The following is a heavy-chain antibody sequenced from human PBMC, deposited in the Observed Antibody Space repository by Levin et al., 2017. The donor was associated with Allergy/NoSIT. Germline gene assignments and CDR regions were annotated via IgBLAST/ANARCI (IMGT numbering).Heavy chain of an antibody. D-gene: IGHD3-3*01. V-gene: IGHV3-30*04. Sequence: GGSLRLSCAASGFTFSSYAMHWVRQAPGKGLEWVAVISYDGSNKYYADSVKGRFTISRDNSKNTLYLQMNSLRAEDTAVYYCARDLATILEWLSKPYYYYYGMDVWGQGTTVTVSS. CDR2: ISYDGSNK. J-gene: IGHJ6*02. CDR1: GFTFSSYA. CDR3: ARDLATILEWLSKPYYYYYGMDV.